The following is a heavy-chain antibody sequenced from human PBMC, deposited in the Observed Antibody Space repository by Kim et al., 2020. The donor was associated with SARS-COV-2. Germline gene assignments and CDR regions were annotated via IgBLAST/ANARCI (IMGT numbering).Heavy chain of an antibody. V-gene: IGHV4-31*03. Sequence: SETLSLTCTVSGGSISSGDYYWSWIRQHPGKGLEWIGYISDSGITYYNPTLKSRLTISLDTSENQFSLKLSSVTAADTAVYYCARALRRYRYGGIHYWG. CDR2: ISDSGIT. J-gene: IGHJ4*01. CDR3: ARALRRYRYGGIHY. CDR1: GGSISSGDYY. D-gene: IGHD5-18*01.